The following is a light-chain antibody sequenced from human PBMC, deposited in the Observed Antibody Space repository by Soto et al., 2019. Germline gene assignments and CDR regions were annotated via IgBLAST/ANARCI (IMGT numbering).Light chain of an antibody. Sequence: QSALTQPASVSGSPGQSITISCTGTSSDVGVYNYVSWYQQHPGKAPKLMIYEVSNRPSGVSNRFSGSKSGNTASLTISGLQAEDEADYYCSSYTSTNTPWVFGGGTKLTVL. CDR2: EVS. CDR3: SSYTSTNTPWV. J-gene: IGLJ3*02. V-gene: IGLV2-14*01. CDR1: SSDVGVYNY.